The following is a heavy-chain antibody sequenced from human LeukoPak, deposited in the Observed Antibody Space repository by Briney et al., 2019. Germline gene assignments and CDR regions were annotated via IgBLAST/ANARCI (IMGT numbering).Heavy chain of an antibody. CDR3: ARAGVWDYNDSSGYHNGAFDI. CDR1: GYTFTDYY. CDR2: INPDSGGT. Sequence: ASVKVSCKASGYTFTDYYMHWVRQAPGQGLEWMGWINPDSGGTNYAQRFQGRVTMTRDTSISTAYMELSRLRSDDTAFYYCARAGVWDYNDSSGYHNGAFDIWGQGTMVTVSS. V-gene: IGHV1-2*02. J-gene: IGHJ3*02. D-gene: IGHD3-22*01.